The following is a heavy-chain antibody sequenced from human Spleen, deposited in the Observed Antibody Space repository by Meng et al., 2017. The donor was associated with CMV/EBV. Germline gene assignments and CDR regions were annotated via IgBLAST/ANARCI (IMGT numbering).Heavy chain of an antibody. D-gene: IGHD3-10*01. J-gene: IGHJ2*01. CDR1: GYSISSGYY. V-gene: IGHV4-38-2*02. CDR2: IYHSGST. Sequence: SETLSLTCTVSGYSISSGYYWGWIRQPPGKGLEWIGSIYHSGSTYYNPSLKSRVTISVDTSKNQFSLKLSSVTAADTAVYYCARYGGGVIRYFDLWGRGTLVTVSS. CDR3: ARYGGGVIRYFDL.